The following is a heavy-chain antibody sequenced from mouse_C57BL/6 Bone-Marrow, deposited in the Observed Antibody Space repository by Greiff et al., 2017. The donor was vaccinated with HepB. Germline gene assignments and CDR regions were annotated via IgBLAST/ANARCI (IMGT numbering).Heavy chain of an antibody. CDR3: ARLRDGYYFAWFAY. CDR2: ISGGGGNT. D-gene: IGHD2-3*01. V-gene: IGHV5-9*01. Sequence: EVHLVESGGGLVKPGGSLKLSCAASGFTFSSYTMSWVRQTPEKRLEWVATISGGGGNTYYPDSVKGRFTISRDNAKNTLYLQMSSLRSEDTALYYCARLRDGYYFAWFAYWGQGTLVTVSA. CDR1: GFTFSSYT. J-gene: IGHJ3*01.